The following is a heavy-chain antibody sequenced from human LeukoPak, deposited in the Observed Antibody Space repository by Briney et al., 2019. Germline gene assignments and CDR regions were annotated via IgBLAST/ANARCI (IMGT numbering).Heavy chain of an antibody. J-gene: IGHJ6*03. D-gene: IGHD1-26*01. CDR1: GDSIRSYY. Sequence: PSETLSLTCTVSGDSIRSYYWSWIRQPPGKGLVWIGYIYYSGSTKYNPSLKSRVTISVDTSKNQFSLKLSSVTAADTAVYYCARKGGFPYYMDVWGKGTTVTVSS. CDR2: IYYSGST. V-gene: IGHV4-59*12. CDR3: ARKGGFPYYMDV.